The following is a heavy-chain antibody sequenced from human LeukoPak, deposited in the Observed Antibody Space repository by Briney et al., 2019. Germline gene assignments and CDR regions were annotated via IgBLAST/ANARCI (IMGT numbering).Heavy chain of an antibody. CDR1: GFTFSNFW. CDR3: ARDQVGERDDAFDI. V-gene: IGHV3-74*01. CDR2: IEADGRTT. J-gene: IGHJ3*02. Sequence: GGSLRLSCAASGFTFSNFWIHWVRQAPGGGLVWVSRIEADGRTTNYAESVKGRFTISRDNAKNSLYLQMNSLRAEDTAVYYCARDQVGERDDAFDIWGQGTMVTVSS. D-gene: IGHD4-17*01.